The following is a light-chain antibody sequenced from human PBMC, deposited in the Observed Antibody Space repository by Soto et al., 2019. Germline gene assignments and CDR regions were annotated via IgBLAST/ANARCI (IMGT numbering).Light chain of an antibody. Sequence: QSALAQPPSASGSPGQSVAISCTGTSSDVGGYNYVFWYQQHPGKAPKLMIYDVNKRPSGVPDCFSGSKSGNTASLTVSGLQAGDEDDYYCSSYAGTSNVFGTGTKVTVL. CDR2: DVN. V-gene: IGLV2-8*01. J-gene: IGLJ1*01. CDR1: SSDVGGYNY. CDR3: SSYAGTSNV.